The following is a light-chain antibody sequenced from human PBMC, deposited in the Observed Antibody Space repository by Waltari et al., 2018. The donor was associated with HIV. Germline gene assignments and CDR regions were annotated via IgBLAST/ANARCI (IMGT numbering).Light chain of an antibody. J-gene: IGLJ2*01. CDR1: SSNIGLYH. CDR2: RDN. CDR3: AAWDDRLSGL. V-gene: IGLV1-47*01. Sequence: QSVLTQPPSASGTPGQRVTISCSGGSSNIGLYHVYWYQQFPGTAPKLLIYRDNRRPPWVPGRFSGSKSGTSASLVISGLRSEDEADYYCAAWDDRLSGLFGGGTKVTVL.